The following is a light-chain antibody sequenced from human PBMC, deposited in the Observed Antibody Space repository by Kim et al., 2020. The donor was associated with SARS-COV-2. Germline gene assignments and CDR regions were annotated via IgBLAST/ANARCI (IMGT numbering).Light chain of an antibody. Sequence: LTCPWRGGINVGTYRIYWYQQKPGSPPQYLLRYKSDSDKQQGSGVPCRFSGSKDASANAGILLITGLQSEDEADYYCMIWHSSAWVFGGGTQLTVL. V-gene: IGLV5-45*01. CDR3: MIWHSSAWV. CDR2: YKSDSDK. CDR1: GGINVGTYR. J-gene: IGLJ3*02.